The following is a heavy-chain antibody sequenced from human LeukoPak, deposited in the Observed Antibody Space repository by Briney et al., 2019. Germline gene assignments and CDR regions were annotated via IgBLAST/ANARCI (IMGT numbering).Heavy chain of an antibody. Sequence: SETLSLTRTVSGGSISSYYWSWIRQPAGKGLEWIGRIDTSGNTNYKPSLKSRVTMSVDTSKNQFSLKLNSVTAADTAVYYCARAYYSTSWFPHWGQGALVTVSS. V-gene: IGHV4-4*07. CDR2: IDTSGNT. CDR1: GGSISSYY. D-gene: IGHD3-10*01. J-gene: IGHJ5*02. CDR3: ARAYYSTSWFPH.